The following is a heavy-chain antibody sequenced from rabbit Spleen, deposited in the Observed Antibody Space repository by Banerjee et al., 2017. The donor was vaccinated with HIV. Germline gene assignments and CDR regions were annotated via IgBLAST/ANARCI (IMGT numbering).Heavy chain of an antibody. CDR1: GFSFSSSYW. CDR2: IDSGSSGNT. J-gene: IGHJ4*01. CDR3: ARDLVAIIGWNFNL. V-gene: IGHV1S45*01. D-gene: IGHD1-1*01. Sequence: QEQLEESGGDLVKPEGSLTLTCTASGFSFSSSYWICWVRQAPGKGPEWIACIDSGSSGNTYYASWAKGRFTISKTSSTTVSLQMTSLTAADTATYFCARDLVAIIGWNFNLWGPGTLVTVS.